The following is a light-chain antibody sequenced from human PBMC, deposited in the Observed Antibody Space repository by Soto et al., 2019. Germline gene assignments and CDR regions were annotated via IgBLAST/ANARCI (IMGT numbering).Light chain of an antibody. CDR2: SDT. Sequence: SYELTQPPSVSVAPGKTASISCGGNDIGSKGVHWYQQKPGQAPVLVIYSDTDLPPVITERFSGSNSANLATLTISRFEAGDDADYYCQVWDSGSAHVVFGGGTKLTVL. CDR1: DIGSKG. CDR3: QVWDSGSAHVV. J-gene: IGLJ2*01. V-gene: IGLV3-21*01.